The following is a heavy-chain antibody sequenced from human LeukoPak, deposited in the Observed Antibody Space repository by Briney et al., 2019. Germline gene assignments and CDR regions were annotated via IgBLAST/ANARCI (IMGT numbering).Heavy chain of an antibody. Sequence: GGSLRLSCAASGFTFSSYAMSWVRQAPGKGLEWVSSISASGGSTYYADSVKGRFTISRDNSKNTLYLQMNSPRAEDTAVYYCAKSLVPAAMCFDFWGQGALVTVSS. CDR2: ISASGGST. V-gene: IGHV3-23*01. CDR3: AKSLVPAAMCFDF. D-gene: IGHD2-2*01. J-gene: IGHJ4*02. CDR1: GFTFSSYA.